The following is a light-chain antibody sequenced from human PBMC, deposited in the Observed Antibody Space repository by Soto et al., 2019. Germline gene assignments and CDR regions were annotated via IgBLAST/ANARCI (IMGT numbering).Light chain of an antibody. CDR3: QQYITYSK. CDR1: QSVSTS. J-gene: IGKJ1*01. V-gene: IGKV1-5*01. Sequence: DLQMTQSPSTLSASVGDTVTITCLASQSVSTSLAWYQQKPGKAPNLLISGASSLESGVPSRFSGSGYGTAFTLTITSLQTDDFATYYCQQYITYSKFCKGTKVDI. CDR2: GAS.